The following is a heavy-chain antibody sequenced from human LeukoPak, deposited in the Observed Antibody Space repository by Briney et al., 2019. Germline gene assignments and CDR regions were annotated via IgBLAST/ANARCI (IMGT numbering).Heavy chain of an antibody. Sequence: SETLSLTCTVSGGSISTYYWSWIRQPPGKGLERIGYIYYTGNTNYSPSLKSRVTISVDTSKNQLSLNLRSVTAADTALYFCAREPGIGRPWDYFEYWGRGILVTVSS. CDR2: IYYTGNT. CDR1: GGSISTYY. D-gene: IGHD1-26*01. V-gene: IGHV4-59*01. CDR3: AREPGIGRPWDYFEY. J-gene: IGHJ4*02.